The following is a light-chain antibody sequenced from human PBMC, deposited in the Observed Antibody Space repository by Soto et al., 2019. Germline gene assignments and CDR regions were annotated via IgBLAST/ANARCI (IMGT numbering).Light chain of an antibody. CDR3: QQYGSSPS. V-gene: IGKV3D-20*01. CDR1: QRVSGGF. CDR2: DTS. J-gene: IGKJ1*01. Sequence: DIVLTQSPATLSLSPGERATLYCGASQRVSGGFLAWYQQKPGLAPRLILYDTSFRATGIPDRFSGSGSGTDFPLTISRLDPEDVAVYYCQQYGSSPSFGQGTKVEIK.